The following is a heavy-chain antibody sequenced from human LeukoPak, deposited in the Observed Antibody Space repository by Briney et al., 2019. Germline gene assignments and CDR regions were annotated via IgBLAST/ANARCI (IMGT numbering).Heavy chain of an antibody. CDR1: GFTFTNYA. CDR2: ITGSADTT. V-gene: IGHV3-23*01. Sequence: GGSLRLSCAASGFTFTNYAMSWVRQAPGKGLEWVSAITGSADTTYYADSVKGRFTISRDSSKSTVYLQMNSLRAEDTAVYYCAKDPRSLPGRAFDYWGQGTLVTVSS. D-gene: IGHD1-26*01. CDR3: AKDPRSLPGRAFDY. J-gene: IGHJ4*02.